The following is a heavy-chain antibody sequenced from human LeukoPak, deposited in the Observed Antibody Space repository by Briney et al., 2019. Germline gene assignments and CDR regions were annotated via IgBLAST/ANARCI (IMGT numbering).Heavy chain of an antibody. CDR3: ARTIEMATISYFDY. Sequence: GGTLRLSCAASGFTFKKYDVTWVRQAPGKGLEWVSGIRASGGATYYADSVKGRFNISRDNSENTLYLLMNSLRAGDTAVYYCARTIEMATISYFDYWGQGTLVTVSS. D-gene: IGHD5-24*01. V-gene: IGHV3-23*01. J-gene: IGHJ4*02. CDR1: GFTFKKYD. CDR2: IRASGGAT.